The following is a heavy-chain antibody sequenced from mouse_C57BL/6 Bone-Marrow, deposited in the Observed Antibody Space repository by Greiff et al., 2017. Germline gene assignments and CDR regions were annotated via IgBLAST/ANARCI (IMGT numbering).Heavy chain of an antibody. CDR1: GYAFSSSW. CDR2: IYPGDGDT. J-gene: IGHJ4*01. CDR3: ARSRYAMDY. V-gene: IGHV1-82*01. Sequence: QVQLQQSGPELVKPGASVKISCKASGYAFSSSWMNWVKQRPGKGLEWIGRIYPGDGDTNYNGKFTGKATLTADKSSSTAYMQLSSLTSEDSAVYFCARSRYAMDYWGQGTSVTVSS.